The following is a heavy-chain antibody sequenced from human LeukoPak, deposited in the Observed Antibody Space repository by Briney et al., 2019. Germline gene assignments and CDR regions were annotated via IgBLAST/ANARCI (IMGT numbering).Heavy chain of an antibody. CDR1: GGSFSGYH. CDR3: ARGYYCDS. V-gene: IGHV4-34*01. Sequence: SETLSLTCAVYGGSFSGYHWSWIRQPPGKVLEWIGEINHSGSTNYNPSLKSRVTISVDTSKNQFSLQLSSVTPEDTAVYYCARGYYCDSWGQGTLVTVSS. J-gene: IGHJ4*02. CDR2: INHSGST.